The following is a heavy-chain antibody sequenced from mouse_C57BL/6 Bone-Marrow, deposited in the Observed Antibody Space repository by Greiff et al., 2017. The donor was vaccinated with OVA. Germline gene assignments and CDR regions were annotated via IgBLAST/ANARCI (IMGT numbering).Heavy chain of an antibody. CDR3: ARGDYYGSSFPY. J-gene: IGHJ2*01. CDR1: GYAFTNYL. V-gene: IGHV1-54*01. D-gene: IGHD1-1*01. CDR2: INPGSGGT. Sequence: QVQLKQSGAELVRPGTSVKVSCKASGYAFTNYLIEWVKQRPGQGLEWIGVINPGSGGTNYNEKFKGKATLTADKSSSTAYMQLSSLTSEDSAVYFCARGDYYGSSFPYWGQGTTLTVSS.